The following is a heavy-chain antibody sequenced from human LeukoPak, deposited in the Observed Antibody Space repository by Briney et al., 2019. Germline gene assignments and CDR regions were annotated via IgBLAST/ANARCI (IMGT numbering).Heavy chain of an antibody. J-gene: IGHJ4*02. Sequence: GRSLRLSCAASGFTFSVYGMHWVRQAPGKGLEWVAVISHDGTKKYYADSVKGRFTISRDNSVDTLHLQMNSLRAEDTAVYYRARMGYSGGLFDYWGQGTLVTVSS. CDR2: ISHDGTKK. D-gene: IGHD2-15*01. CDR3: ARMGYSGGLFDY. CDR1: GFTFSVYG. V-gene: IGHV3-30*03.